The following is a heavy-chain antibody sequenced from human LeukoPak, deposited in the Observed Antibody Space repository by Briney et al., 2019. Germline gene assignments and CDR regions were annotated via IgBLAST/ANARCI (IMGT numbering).Heavy chain of an antibody. D-gene: IGHD6-19*01. J-gene: IGHJ4*02. Sequence: GGSLRLSCAASAFTFSSYAMHWVRQAPGEGLAWVAVISYDGSNKYYADSVKGRFTISRDNSENTLFLQMNSLRAEDTAIYYCAKGRYSSGRNYFAFWGQGTLVTVSS. V-gene: IGHV3-30*04. CDR2: ISYDGSNK. CDR1: AFTFSSYA. CDR3: AKGRYSSGRNYFAF.